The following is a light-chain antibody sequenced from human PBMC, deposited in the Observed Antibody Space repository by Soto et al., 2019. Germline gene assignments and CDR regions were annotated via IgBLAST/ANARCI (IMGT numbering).Light chain of an antibody. CDR2: DAS. J-gene: IGKJ5*01. CDR3: QQRHMWPIT. V-gene: IGKV3-11*01. Sequence: EIVLTQSPATLSLSPGERATLSCRASQSVGSSLAWYQQKPGQAPRLLIYDASNRATGIPARFSGSGSGTDFTLTISSLEPEDFAVYYCQQRHMWPITFGQGTRLEIK. CDR1: QSVGSS.